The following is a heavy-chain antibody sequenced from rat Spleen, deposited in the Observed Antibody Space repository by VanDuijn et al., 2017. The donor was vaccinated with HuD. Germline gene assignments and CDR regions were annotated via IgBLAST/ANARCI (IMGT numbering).Heavy chain of an antibody. CDR1: GFTFSNYG. CDR3: ARAGDYGGYMAYVMDA. D-gene: IGHD1-11*01. V-gene: IGHV5-19*01. Sequence: EVQLVESGGGLVQPGRSLRLSCAASGFTFSNYGMHWIRQAPTKGLEWVASITPSGNFTPYRDSVKGRFTISRDNAKSTLYLQMDSLRSEDTATYYWARAGDYGGYMAYVMDAWGRGASVTVSS. CDR2: ITPSGNFT. J-gene: IGHJ4*01.